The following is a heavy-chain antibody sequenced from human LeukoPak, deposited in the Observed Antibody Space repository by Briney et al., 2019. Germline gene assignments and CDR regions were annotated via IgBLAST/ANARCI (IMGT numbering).Heavy chain of an antibody. J-gene: IGHJ4*02. CDR1: GFTFNNFW. V-gene: IGHV3-7*01. CDR2: INEGAGER. Sequence: GGSLRLSCAASGFTFNNFWMSWVRQAPGKGLEWVANINEGAGERFYGDSVKGRVTISRDNAKNSLHLQMNSLRAEDTAVYYCARERPSSASAFDSWGQGTLVTVSS. CDR3: ARERPSSASAFDS. D-gene: IGHD6-25*01.